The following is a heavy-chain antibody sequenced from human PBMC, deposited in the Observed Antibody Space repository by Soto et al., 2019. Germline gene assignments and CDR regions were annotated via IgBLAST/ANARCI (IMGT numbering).Heavy chain of an antibody. CDR3: AKDRDIAAAAYYFDY. J-gene: IGHJ4*02. CDR2: ISNDGGDK. CDR1: GFTFSSYG. D-gene: IGHD6-13*01. V-gene: IGHV3-30*18. Sequence: VGSLRLSCAASGFTFSSYGMHWVRQTPGKGLEWVAVISNDGGDKYTADSAKGRFTISRDNSKNTLYLQMNSLRPDDTAVYYCAKDRDIAAAAYYFDYWGQGTLVTVSS.